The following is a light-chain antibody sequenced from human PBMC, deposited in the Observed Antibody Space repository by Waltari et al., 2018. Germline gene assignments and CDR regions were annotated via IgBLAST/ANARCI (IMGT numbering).Light chain of an antibody. V-gene: IGKV3-20*01. CDR2: GAS. Sequence: EIVLTQSPGTLYLSPGERATLSCRASQSVGRYLAWYQQKPGQAPRLLIYGASSRATGIPDRFSGSGSGTDFSLTISRLEPEDFAVYYCQNHERLPAMFGQGTKVEIK. CDR3: QNHERLPAM. CDR1: QSVGRY. J-gene: IGKJ1*01.